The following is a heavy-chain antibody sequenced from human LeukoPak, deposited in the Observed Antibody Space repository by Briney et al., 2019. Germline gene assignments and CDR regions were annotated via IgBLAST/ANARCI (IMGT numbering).Heavy chain of an antibody. CDR1: GFTFSSYG. D-gene: IGHD6-19*01. CDR2: IRYDGSNK. J-gene: IGHJ4*02. V-gene: IGHV3-30*02. CDR3: AKEAVAGTSDFDY. Sequence: PGGSLRLSCAASGFTFSSYGMHWVRQAPGKGLEWVAFIRYDGSNKYYADSVKGRFTISRDNSKNTLYLQINSLRAEDTAVYYCAKEAVAGTSDFDYWGQGTLVTVSS.